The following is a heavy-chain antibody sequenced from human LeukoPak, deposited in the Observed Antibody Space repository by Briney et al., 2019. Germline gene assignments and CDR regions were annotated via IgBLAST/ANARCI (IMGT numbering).Heavy chain of an antibody. CDR3: ARGGGYASPIGY. J-gene: IGHJ4*02. D-gene: IGHD5-12*01. V-gene: IGHV4-59*01. CDR2: IYHSGST. CDR1: GGSISTYY. Sequence: SETLSLTCTLSGGSISTYYWSWIRQPPGKGLEWIWYIYHSGSTNYNPSLKSRVTISVDTSKNQFSLKLGSVTAADTAVYYCARGGGYASPIGYWGQGALVTVSS.